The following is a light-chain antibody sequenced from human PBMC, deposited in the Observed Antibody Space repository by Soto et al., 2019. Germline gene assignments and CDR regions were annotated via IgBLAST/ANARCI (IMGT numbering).Light chain of an antibody. CDR2: GAS. V-gene: IGKV3-15*01. CDR3: QYYGSSHSNT. CDR1: QSVSSN. J-gene: IGKJ5*01. Sequence: EIVMTQSPATLSVSPGERATLSCRASQSVSSNLAWYQQKPGQAPRLLIYGASTRATGIPARFSGSGSGTDFTLTISRLEPEDFAVYYCQYYGSSHSNTFGQGTRLEI.